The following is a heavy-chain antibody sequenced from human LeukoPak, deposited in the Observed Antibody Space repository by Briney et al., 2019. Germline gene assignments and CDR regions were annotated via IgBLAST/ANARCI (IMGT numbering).Heavy chain of an antibody. V-gene: IGHV3-23*01. CDR1: GFTFSSYA. D-gene: IGHD2-15*01. CDR3: AKGIRGYCSGGSCYRAPYFDY. Sequence: GGSLRLSCAASGFTFSSYAMSWVRQAPGKGLEWVSAISGSGGSTYYADSVKGRFTISRDNSKNTLYLQMNSLRAEDTAVYYCAKGIRGYCSGGSCYRAPYFDYWGQGTLVTVSS. CDR2: ISGSGGST. J-gene: IGHJ4*02.